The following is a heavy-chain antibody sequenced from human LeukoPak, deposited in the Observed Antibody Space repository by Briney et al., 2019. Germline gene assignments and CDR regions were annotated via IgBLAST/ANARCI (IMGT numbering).Heavy chain of an antibody. D-gene: IGHD3-3*01. V-gene: IGHV4-59*12. Sequence: PSETLSLTCGVSGSSISGFYWSWLRQPPGKGLQWIGHIDQSGKPNYNPSLKSRVTISADTSKRHFSLELSAVTAADTALYYCVRTGQYAEIEWHWGRGTLVTVSS. CDR1: GSSISGFY. CDR2: IDQSGKP. J-gene: IGHJ4*02. CDR3: VRTGQYAEIEWH.